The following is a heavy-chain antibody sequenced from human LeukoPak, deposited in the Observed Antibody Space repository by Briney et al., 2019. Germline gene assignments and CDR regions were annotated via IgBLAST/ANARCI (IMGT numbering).Heavy chain of an antibody. J-gene: IGHJ6*02. CDR3: ARLSQVNYYDSSGPSDYYYGMDV. D-gene: IGHD3-22*01. CDR2: TYPGDSDT. CDR1: GYSFTSYW. Sequence: GESLKISCKGSGYSFTSYWIGWVRQMPGKGLEWMGITYPGDSDTRYSPSFQGQVTISADKSISTAYLQWSSLKASDTAMYYCARLSQVNYYDSSGPSDYYYGMDVWGQGTTVTVSS. V-gene: IGHV5-51*01.